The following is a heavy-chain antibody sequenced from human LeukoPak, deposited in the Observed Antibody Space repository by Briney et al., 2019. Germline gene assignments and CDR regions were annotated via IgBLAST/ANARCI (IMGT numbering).Heavy chain of an antibody. CDR3: TTVGSYYGSGSYP. CDR2: IKSKTDGGTT. V-gene: IGHV3-15*01. CDR1: GFTFSSYA. Sequence: GGSLRLSCAASGFTFSSYAMSWVRQAPGKGLEWVGRIKSKTDGGTTDYAAPVKGRFTISRDDSKNTLYLQMNSLKTEDTAVYYCTTVGSYYGSGSYPWGQGTLVTVSS. J-gene: IGHJ5*02. D-gene: IGHD3-10*01.